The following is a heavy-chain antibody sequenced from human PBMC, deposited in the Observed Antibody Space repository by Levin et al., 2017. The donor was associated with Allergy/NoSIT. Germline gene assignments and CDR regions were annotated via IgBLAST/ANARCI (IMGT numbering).Heavy chain of an antibody. CDR3: ARSGGTDLDWFDP. Sequence: MASETLSLTCTVSGGSISNSGHYWGWIRQPPGKGLEWIGSIYHSGTTYYNASLKSRVTISVDTSKNQFSLKLRSVTAADTAMYYCARSGGTDLDWFDPWGQGTLITVSS. V-gene: IGHV4-39*01. CDR1: GGSISNSGHY. J-gene: IGHJ5*02. D-gene: IGHD2-15*01. CDR2: IYHSGTT.